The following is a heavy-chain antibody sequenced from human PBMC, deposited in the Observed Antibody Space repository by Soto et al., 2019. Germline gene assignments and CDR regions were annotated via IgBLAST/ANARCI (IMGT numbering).Heavy chain of an antibody. J-gene: IGHJ4*02. CDR2: ISGSGGST. CDR3: AKDRWFGELLSAADY. Sequence: GGSLRLSCAASGFTFSSYAMSWVRQAPGKGLEWVSAISGSGGSTYYADSVKGRFTISRDNSKNTLYLQMNSLRAEDTAVYYCAKDRWFGELLSAADYWGQGTLVTVSS. V-gene: IGHV3-23*01. D-gene: IGHD3-10*01. CDR1: GFTFSSYA.